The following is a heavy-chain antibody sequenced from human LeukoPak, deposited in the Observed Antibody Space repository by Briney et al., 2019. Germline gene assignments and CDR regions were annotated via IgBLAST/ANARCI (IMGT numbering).Heavy chain of an antibody. D-gene: IGHD2-21*02. CDR1: GFTFSNYW. V-gene: IGHV3-74*01. Sequence: PGGSLRLSCVGSGFTFSNYWMHWVRQVPGKGLAWVSRIEDDGSSTDYADSVKGRFTISRDNAKNTLYLQMNSLRAEDTAVYYCTRGVTAIASYYWGQGTLVTVSS. CDR3: TRGVTAIASYY. J-gene: IGHJ4*02. CDR2: IEDDGSST.